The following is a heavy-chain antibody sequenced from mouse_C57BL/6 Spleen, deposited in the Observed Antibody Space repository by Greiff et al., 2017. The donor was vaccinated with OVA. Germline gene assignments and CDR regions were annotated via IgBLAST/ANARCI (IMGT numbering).Heavy chain of an antibody. D-gene: IGHD2-5*01. Sequence: QVQLQQPGAELVRPGSSVKLFCKASGYTFTSYWMDWVKQRPGQGLEWIGNIYPSDSETHYNQKFKDKATLTVDKSSSTAYMQLSSLTSEDSAVYYCARDYYSNYWYFDVWGTGTTVTVSS. V-gene: IGHV1-61*01. CDR1: GYTFTSYW. CDR3: ARDYYSNYWYFDV. J-gene: IGHJ1*03. CDR2: IYPSDSET.